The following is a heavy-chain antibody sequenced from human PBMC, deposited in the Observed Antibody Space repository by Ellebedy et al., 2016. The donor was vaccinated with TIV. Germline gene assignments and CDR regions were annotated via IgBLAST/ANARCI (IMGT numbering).Heavy chain of an antibody. CDR2: IYYIGNT. D-gene: IGHD6-13*01. CDR1: GGSIRSSSYY. Sequence: MPSETLSLTCTVSGGSIRSSSYYWGWIRQPPGKGLEWIGSIYYIGNTYYTPSLKSRVTMSVDTSKNQFSLQLSSVTAADTAVYYCSGQTIAAGGTEEYFHHWGQGTLVTVSS. J-gene: IGHJ1*01. CDR3: SGQTIAAGGTEEYFHH. V-gene: IGHV4-39*01.